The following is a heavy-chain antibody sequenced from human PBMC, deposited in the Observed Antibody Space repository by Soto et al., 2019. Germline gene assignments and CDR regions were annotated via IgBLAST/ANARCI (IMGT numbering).Heavy chain of an antibody. D-gene: IGHD2-15*01. J-gene: IGHJ6*02. CDR1: GFSLSTSGVG. V-gene: IGHV2-5*02. Sequence: QITLKESGPTLVKPTQTLTLTCTFSGFSLSTSGVGVGWIRQPPGKALEWLALIYWDDDKRYSPSLTSRLTITKDTSKTQVVLTMPNMATVDTATYYCAHVLVVVANYGMDVWGQGTTVTVSS. CDR3: AHVLVVVANYGMDV. CDR2: IYWDDDK.